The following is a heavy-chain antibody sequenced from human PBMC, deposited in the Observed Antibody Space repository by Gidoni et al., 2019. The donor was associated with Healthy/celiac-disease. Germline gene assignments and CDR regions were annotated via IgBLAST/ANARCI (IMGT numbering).Heavy chain of an antibody. CDR1: VGSIGSYY. D-gene: IGHD3-22*01. V-gene: IGHV4-59*01. J-gene: IGHJ4*02. Sequence: QVQLQESGPGLVKPSETLSLTCTVSVGSIGSYYWSWIRQPPGKGLEWIGYIYYSGSTNYNPSLKSRVTISVDTSKNQFSLKLSSVTAADTAVYYCASRNGYYGSSGYSDYWGQGTLVTVSS. CDR2: IYYSGST. CDR3: ASRNGYYGSSGYSDY.